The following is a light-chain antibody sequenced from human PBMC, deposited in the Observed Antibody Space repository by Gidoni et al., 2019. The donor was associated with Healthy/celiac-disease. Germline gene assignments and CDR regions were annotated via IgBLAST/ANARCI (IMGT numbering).Light chain of an antibody. Sequence: DIQLTQSPSFLSASVGARVTITCWASQDISSYLAWYQQKPGKAPKLLIYAASTLQSGVPSRFSGSGSGTEFTLTISSLQPEDFATYYCQQLNSYPPTFDPGTKVDIK. CDR1: QDISSY. CDR2: AAS. J-gene: IGKJ3*01. CDR3: QQLNSYPPT. V-gene: IGKV1-9*01.